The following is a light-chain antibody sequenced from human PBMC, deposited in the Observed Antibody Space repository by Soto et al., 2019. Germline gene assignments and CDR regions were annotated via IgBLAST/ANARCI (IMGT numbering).Light chain of an antibody. CDR1: QSVTSS. Sequence: EILMTQSPASLSVCPGERVTLSCRASQSVTSSVAWYQQKPGQAPRLLIYGASTRASGLPARFSGSGSGTEYTLTISSLQSEDFGVYYCQQYKDWAPKISFGGGTKVAIK. CDR2: GAS. V-gene: IGKV3-15*01. J-gene: IGKJ4*01. CDR3: QQYKDWAPKIS.